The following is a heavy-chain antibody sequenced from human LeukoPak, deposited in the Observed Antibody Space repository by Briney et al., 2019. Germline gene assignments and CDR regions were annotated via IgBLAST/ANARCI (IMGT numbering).Heavy chain of an antibody. CDR2: INHSGST. J-gene: IGHJ4*02. V-gene: IGHV4-34*01. Sequence: SETLSLTCAVYGGSFSGYYWSWIRQPPRKGLEWIREINHSGSTNYNPSLKSRVTISVDTSKNQFSLKLSSVTAADTAVYYCARAGGGYYDFWSGYYTPFFDYWGQGTLVTVSS. CDR3: ARAGGGYYDFWSGYYTPFFDY. D-gene: IGHD3-3*01. CDR1: GGSFSGYY.